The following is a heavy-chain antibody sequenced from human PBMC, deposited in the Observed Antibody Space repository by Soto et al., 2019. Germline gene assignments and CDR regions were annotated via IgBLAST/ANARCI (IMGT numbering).Heavy chain of an antibody. D-gene: IGHD3-22*01. J-gene: IGHJ3*02. CDR2: IYYSGST. Sequence: QVQLQESGPGLVKPSQTLSLTCTVSGGSISSGDYYWSWIRQPPGKGLEWIGYIYYSGSTYYNPSLKSRVTISVDTSKNQFSLKLSSVTAADTAVYYCARGTPHYYDSSGYGSDAFDIWGQGTMVTVSS. CDR3: ARGTPHYYDSSGYGSDAFDI. V-gene: IGHV4-30-4*01. CDR1: GGSISSGDYY.